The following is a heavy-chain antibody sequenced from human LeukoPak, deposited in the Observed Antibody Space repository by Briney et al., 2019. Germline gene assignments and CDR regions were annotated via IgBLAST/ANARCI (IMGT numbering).Heavy chain of an antibody. Sequence: PGGPLRLSCVASGFTFSNYDMHWVRQAPGKGLEGVAFTRYDGSNKSYGDFVKGRFTISRDNSKNTLYLQMNNLRAEDTAVYYGAITAIRGQGTLVTVSS. CDR2: TRYDGSNK. J-gene: IGHJ4*02. V-gene: IGHV3-30*02. CDR1: GFTFSNYD. CDR3: AITAI.